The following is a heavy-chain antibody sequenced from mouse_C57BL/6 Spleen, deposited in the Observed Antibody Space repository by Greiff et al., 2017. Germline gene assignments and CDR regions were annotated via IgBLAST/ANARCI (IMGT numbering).Heavy chain of an antibody. CDR2: ISSGGSYT. CDR3: ARHKDDEEGYYFDY. J-gene: IGHJ2*01. CDR1: GFTFSSYG. V-gene: IGHV5-6*01. Sequence: EVKVVESGGDLVKPGGSLKLSCAASGFTFSSYGMSWVRQTPNKRLEWVATISSGGSYTYYPDSVKGRFTISRDHAKNTLYLQMSSLKSEDTAMYYWARHKDDEEGYYFDYWGQGTTLTVSS. D-gene: IGHD1-3*01.